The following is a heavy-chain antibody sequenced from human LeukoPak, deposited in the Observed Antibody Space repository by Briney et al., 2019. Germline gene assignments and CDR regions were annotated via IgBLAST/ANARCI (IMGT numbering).Heavy chain of an antibody. CDR3: ARGFSSYGMDV. V-gene: IGHV3-66*01. Sequence: GGSLRLSCAASGFSVITKYMTWVRQAPGEGLEWVSIFYIGGTTYYADSVEARFTISRDSSKNTLYLQMNRVRAEDTAVYYCARGFSSYGMDVWGQGTTVTVSS. CDR1: GFSVITKY. J-gene: IGHJ6*02. CDR2: FYIGGTT.